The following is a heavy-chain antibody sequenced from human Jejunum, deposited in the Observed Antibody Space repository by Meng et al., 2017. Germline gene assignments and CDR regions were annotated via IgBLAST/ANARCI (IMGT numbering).Heavy chain of an antibody. J-gene: IGHJ4*02. CDR2: ISYDGSDK. CDR1: GFIFSSYV. V-gene: IGHV3-30*01. CDR3: ARLSPFSSGWYNGLDS. D-gene: IGHD6-19*01. Sequence: GESLKISCAASGFIFSSYVMHWVRQAPGKGLEWVAIISYDGSDKYYADSVKGRFTISRDNSMNTLYLQMNSLRTEDTALYYCARLSPFSSGWYNGLDSWGQGTLVTVSS.